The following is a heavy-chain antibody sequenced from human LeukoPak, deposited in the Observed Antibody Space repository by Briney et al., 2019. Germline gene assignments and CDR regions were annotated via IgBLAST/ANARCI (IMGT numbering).Heavy chain of an antibody. V-gene: IGHV3-30-3*01. CDR1: GFTFSSYA. CDR2: ISYDGSNK. J-gene: IGHJ6*02. CDR3: ARDQVPSSSWLYYYYYGMDV. D-gene: IGHD6-13*01. Sequence: GRSLRLSCAASGFTFSSYAMHWVRQAPGKGLEWVAVISYDGSNKYYADSVKGRFTISRDNSKNTLYLQMNSLRAEDTAVYYCARDQVPSSSWLYYYYYGMDVWGQGTTVTVSS.